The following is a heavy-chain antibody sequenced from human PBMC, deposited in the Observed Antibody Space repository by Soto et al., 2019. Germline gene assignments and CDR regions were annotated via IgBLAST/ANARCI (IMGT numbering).Heavy chain of an antibody. V-gene: IGHV4-59*01. D-gene: IGHD6-19*01. Sequence: QVQLQESGPGLVKPSETLSLTCTVSGGSISSYYWSWIRQPPGKGLEWIGYIYYSGSTNYNPSLKSRVTISVDTSKNQFSLKLSSVTAADTAVYYCARAKYSNGFFDYWGQGTLVTVSS. CDR3: ARAKYSNGFFDY. J-gene: IGHJ4*02. CDR2: IYYSGST. CDR1: GGSISSYY.